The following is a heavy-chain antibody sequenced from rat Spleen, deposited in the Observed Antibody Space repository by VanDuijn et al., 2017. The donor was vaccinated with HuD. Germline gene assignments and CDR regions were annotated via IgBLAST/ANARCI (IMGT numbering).Heavy chain of an antibody. CDR2: INSEGTT. CDR1: EYSISSSYR. V-gene: IGHV3-3*01. Sequence: EVQLQESGPGLVKPSQSLSLTCSVTEYSISSSYRWNWIRKFPGNKLEWMGYINSEGTTNYNPSLKSRISITRDTSKNQFFLQVNSVTTEDTATYYCARHPDYSNYFDYWGQGVMVTVSS. CDR3: ARHPDYSNYFDY. D-gene: IGHD1-1*01. J-gene: IGHJ2*01.